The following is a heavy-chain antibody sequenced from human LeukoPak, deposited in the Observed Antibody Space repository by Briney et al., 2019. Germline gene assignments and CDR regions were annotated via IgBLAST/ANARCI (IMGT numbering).Heavy chain of an antibody. CDR1: GFTFSSYE. J-gene: IGHJ6*04. CDR2: ISSSGSTI. CDR3: AELGITMIGGV. V-gene: IGHV3-48*03. Sequence: GGSLRLFCAASGFTFSSYEMNWVRQAPGKGLEWVSYISSSGSTIYYADSVKGRFTISRDNAKNSLYLQMNSLRAEDTAVYYCAELGITMIGGVWGKGTSVTISS. D-gene: IGHD3-10*02.